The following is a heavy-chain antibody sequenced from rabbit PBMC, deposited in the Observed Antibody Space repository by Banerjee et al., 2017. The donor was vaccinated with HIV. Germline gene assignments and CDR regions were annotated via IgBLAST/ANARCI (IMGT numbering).Heavy chain of an antibody. J-gene: IGHJ6*01. V-gene: IGHV1S40*01. CDR2: INAVTGKP. Sequence: QSLEESGGDLVKPGASLTLTCTASGVSFSSGYDMCWVRQAPGKGLEWIACINAVTGKPVYATWAKGRFTISKTSSTTVTLQMTSLTAADTATYFCARDTGSSFSSYGMDLWGPGTLVTVS. CDR3: ARDTGSSFSSYGMDL. CDR1: GVSFSSGYD. D-gene: IGHD8-1*01.